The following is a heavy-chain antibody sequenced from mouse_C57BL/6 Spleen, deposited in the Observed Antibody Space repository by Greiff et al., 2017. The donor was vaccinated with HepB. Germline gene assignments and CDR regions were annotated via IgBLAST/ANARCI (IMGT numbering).Heavy chain of an antibody. CDR3: ARGGVFITTVGFDY. J-gene: IGHJ2*01. Sequence: EVQLKESGPGLVKPSQSLSLTCSVTGYSITSGYYWNWIRQFPGNKLEWMGYISYDGSNNYNPSLKNRISITRDTSKNQFFLKLNSVTTEDTATYYCARGGVFITTVGFDYWGQGTTLTVSS. D-gene: IGHD1-1*01. V-gene: IGHV3-6*01. CDR2: ISYDGSN. CDR1: GYSITSGYY.